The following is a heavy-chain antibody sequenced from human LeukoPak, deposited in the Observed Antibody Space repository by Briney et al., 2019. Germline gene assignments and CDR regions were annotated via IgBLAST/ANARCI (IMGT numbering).Heavy chain of an antibody. CDR1: GGTFSSYA. CDR2: IIPIFGTA. D-gene: IGHD6-19*01. Sequence: SVKVSCKASGGTFSSYAISWVRQAPGQGLEWMGGIIPIFGTANYAQKFQGRVSITADKSTSTAYMELSSLRSEDTAVYYCARPVAGTGYFDYWGQGTLVTVSS. V-gene: IGHV1-69*06. J-gene: IGHJ4*02. CDR3: ARPVAGTGYFDY.